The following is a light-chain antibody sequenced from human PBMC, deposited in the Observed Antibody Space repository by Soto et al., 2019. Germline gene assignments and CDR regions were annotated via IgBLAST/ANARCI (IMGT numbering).Light chain of an antibody. CDR3: QQYGSSPYT. CDR1: QSISTSH. CDR2: AAS. Sequence: EIVLTQSPGTLSLSPGERATLSCRASQSISTSHLAWYQQKPGQAPRLLIYAASSRATGIPDRFSGSGSGTDFTLTISRLEPEDFAMYYCQQYGSSPYTFGQGTKLEIK. V-gene: IGKV3-20*01. J-gene: IGKJ2*01.